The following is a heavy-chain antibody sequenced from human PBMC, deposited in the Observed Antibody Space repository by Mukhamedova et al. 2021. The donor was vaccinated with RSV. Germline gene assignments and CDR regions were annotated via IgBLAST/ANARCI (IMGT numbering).Heavy chain of an antibody. Sequence: QAPWKGLEWVSGLSGSGSSTDYADSVRGRFSISRDNSKNTVYLQMNSLRAEDTAVYYCVKDQGGYSYAFGTGDYHGLDVWGQGTTV. D-gene: IGHD5-18*01. V-gene: IGHV3-23*01. CDR2: LSGSGSST. J-gene: IGHJ6*02. CDR3: VKDQGGYSYAFGTGDYHGLDV.